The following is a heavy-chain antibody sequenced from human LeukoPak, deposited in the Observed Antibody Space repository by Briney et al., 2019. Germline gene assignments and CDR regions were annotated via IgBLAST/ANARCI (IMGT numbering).Heavy chain of an antibody. CDR2: ISYDGSNK. CDR3: ATSYYYGSGSYYLTAGMDV. V-gene: IGHV3-30*03. Sequence: GRSLRLSCAASGFTFSTYGMHWVRQAPGKGLEWVAVISYDGSNKYYADSVKGRFTISRDNSKNTLYLQMNSLRAEDTAVYYCATSYYYGSGSYYLTAGMDVWGQGTTVTVSS. D-gene: IGHD3-10*01. CDR1: GFTFSTYG. J-gene: IGHJ6*02.